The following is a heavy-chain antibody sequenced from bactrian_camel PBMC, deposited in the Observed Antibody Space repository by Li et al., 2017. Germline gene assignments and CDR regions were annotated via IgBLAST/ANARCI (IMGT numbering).Heavy chain of an antibody. Sequence: VESGGGSLRLSCVASGDTIGRNCMAWFRQIPDREREGVAVIDNDGFTNYADSVRGRFTITLDKSKDTLTLQMKDLKPEDTAMYYRAANSVCLPATIATVDSVTEYGYWGQGTQVTVS. CDR2: IDNDGFT. V-gene: IGHV3S55*01. J-gene: IGHJ4*01. D-gene: IGHD4*01. CDR3: AANSVCLPATIATVDSVTEYGY. CDR1: GDTIGRNC.